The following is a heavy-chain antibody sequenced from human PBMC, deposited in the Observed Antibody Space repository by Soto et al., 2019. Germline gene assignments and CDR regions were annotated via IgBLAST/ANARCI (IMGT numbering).Heavy chain of an antibody. D-gene: IGHD6-19*01. CDR2: IIPIFGTA. Sequence: SVKVSCKASGGTFSSYAISWVRQAPGQRLEWMGGIIPIFGTANYAQKFQGRVTITADESTSTAYMELSSLRSEDTAVYYCARDNDRAVAATWWFDPWGQGTLVTVSS. CDR3: ARDNDRAVAATWWFDP. J-gene: IGHJ5*02. V-gene: IGHV1-69*13. CDR1: GGTFSSYA.